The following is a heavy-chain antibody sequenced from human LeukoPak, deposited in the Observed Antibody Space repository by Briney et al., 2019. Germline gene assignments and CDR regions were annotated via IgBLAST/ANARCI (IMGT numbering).Heavy chain of an antibody. D-gene: IGHD6-19*01. J-gene: IGHJ3*02. CDR3: ARGAHSILMTVAGTWEGAFDI. Sequence: GGSLRLSCAASGFTFSSYAMHWVRQAPGKGLEYVSAISSNGGSTYYANSVKGRFTISRDNSKNTLYLQMGSLRAEDMAVYYCARGAHSILMTVAGTWEGAFDIWGQGTMVTVSS. V-gene: IGHV3-64*01. CDR2: ISSNGGST. CDR1: GFTFSSYA.